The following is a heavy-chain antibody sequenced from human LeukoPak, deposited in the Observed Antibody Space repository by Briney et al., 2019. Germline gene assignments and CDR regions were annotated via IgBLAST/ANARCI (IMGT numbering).Heavy chain of an antibody. V-gene: IGHV4-38-2*02. CDR2: IYHSGST. J-gene: IGHJ4*02. CDR3: ARDPHTVTSYFDY. Sequence: SETLSLTCTVSGYSISSGYYWGWIRQPPGKGLEGIGSIYHSGSTYYNPSLKSRVTISVDTSQNHFSLKLSSVTAADTAVYYCARDPHTVTSYFDYWGQGTLVTVSS. CDR1: GYSISSGYY. D-gene: IGHD4-11*01.